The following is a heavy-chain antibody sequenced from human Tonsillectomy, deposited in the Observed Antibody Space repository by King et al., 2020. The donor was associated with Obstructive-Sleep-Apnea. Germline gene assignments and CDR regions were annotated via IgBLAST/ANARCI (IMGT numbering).Heavy chain of an antibody. D-gene: IGHD1-26*01. Sequence: TLKESGPTLVKPTQTLTLTCTFSGFSLSTSGVGVGWIRQPPGKALEWLAVIYWDDDKRYSPSLKSRLTITQDTSKNQVVLTLTNMDPVDTATYFCARRGSQFTFDYWGQGTLVTVSS. CDR3: ARRGSQFTFDY. CDR1: GFSLSTSGVG. V-gene: IGHV2-5*02. CDR2: IYWDDDK. J-gene: IGHJ4*02.